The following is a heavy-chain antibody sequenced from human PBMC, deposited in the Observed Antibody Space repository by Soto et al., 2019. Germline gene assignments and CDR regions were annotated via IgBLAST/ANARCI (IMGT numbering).Heavy chain of an antibody. CDR2: IYHSGST. J-gene: IGHJ6*02. D-gene: IGHD3-10*01. V-gene: IGHV4-4*02. Sequence: PSETLSLTCAVSGGSISSSNWWSWVRQPPGKGLEWIGEIYHSGSTNYNPSLKSRVTISVDKSKNQFSLKLSSVTAADTAVYYCARAAGYYYYGTDVWGQGTTVTVSS. CDR1: GGSISSSNW. CDR3: ARAAGYYYYGTDV.